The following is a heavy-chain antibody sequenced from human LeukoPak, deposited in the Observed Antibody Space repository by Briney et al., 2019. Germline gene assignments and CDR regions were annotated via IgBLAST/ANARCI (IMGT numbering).Heavy chain of an antibody. CDR3: ARVEQQLVRRTNYFYC. CDR2: INHSGST. CDR1: GGSFSGYY. V-gene: IGHV4-34*01. J-gene: IGHJ4*02. D-gene: IGHD6-13*01. Sequence: PSETLTLTCAVYGGSFSGYYWSWIRQPPGKGLEWIGEINHSGSTNYNPSLQSRVTISVDTSKNHFSLKLSSVTAADTAVYYCARVEQQLVRRTNYFYCWGQGTLVTVSS.